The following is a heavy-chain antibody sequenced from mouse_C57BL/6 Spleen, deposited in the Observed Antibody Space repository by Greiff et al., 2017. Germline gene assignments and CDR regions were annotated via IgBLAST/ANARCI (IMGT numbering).Heavy chain of an antibody. Sequence: VQLQQSGAELVRPGTSVKVSCTASGYAFTNYLIEWVKQRPGQGLECIGLINPGSGGTNYTEKFQGKATLTADKSSSTAYMQLSSLTSEDSAVYFCARGSTGYYFDYWGQGTTLTVSS. J-gene: IGHJ2*01. CDR3: ARGSTGYYFDY. D-gene: IGHD4-1*01. V-gene: IGHV1-54*01. CDR1: GYAFTNYL. CDR2: INPGSGGT.